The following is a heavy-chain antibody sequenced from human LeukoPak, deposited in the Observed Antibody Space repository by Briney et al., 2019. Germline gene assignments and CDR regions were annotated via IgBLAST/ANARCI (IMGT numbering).Heavy chain of an antibody. J-gene: IGHJ4*02. V-gene: IGHV3-48*03. D-gene: IGHD1/OR15-1a*01. Sequence: AGSLTLSCAASGFTFSSYEMNWVRQAPGKGLEWVSYISSSGSTIYYADSVKGRFTISRDNAKNSLYLQMNSLRAEDTAVYYCARDRNKMGNDYWGQGTIVTVSS. CDR1: GFTFSSYE. CDR2: ISSSGSTI. CDR3: ARDRNKMGNDY.